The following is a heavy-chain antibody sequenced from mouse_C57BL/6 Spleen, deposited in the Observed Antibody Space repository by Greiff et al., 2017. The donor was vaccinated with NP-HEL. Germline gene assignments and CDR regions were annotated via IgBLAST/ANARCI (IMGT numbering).Heavy chain of an antibody. CDR1: GYTFTDYY. Sequence: VQLQQSGPELVKPGASVKISCKASGYTFTDYYVNWVKQSHGKSLEWIGDINPNNGGTSYNQKFKGKATLTVDKSSSTAYMELRSLTSEDSAVYYWASGYYYAMDYWGQGTSVTVSS. CDR2: INPNNGGT. CDR3: ASGYYYAMDY. J-gene: IGHJ4*01. V-gene: IGHV1-26*01.